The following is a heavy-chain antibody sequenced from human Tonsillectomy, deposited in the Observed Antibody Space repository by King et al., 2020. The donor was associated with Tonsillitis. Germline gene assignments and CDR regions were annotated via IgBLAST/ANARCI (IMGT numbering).Heavy chain of an antibody. CDR2: IYYSGST. CDR1: GGSISSSSYY. V-gene: IGHV4-39*01. D-gene: IGHD2-15*01. J-gene: IGHJ4*02. Sequence: QLQESGPGLVKPSETLSLTCTVSGGSISSSSYYWGWIRQPPGKGLEWIGSIYYSGSTYYNPSLKSRVTISVDTSKNQFSLKLSSVTAADTVVYYCARKYCSGGSCYPDYWGQGTLVTVSS. CDR3: ARKYCSGGSCYPDY.